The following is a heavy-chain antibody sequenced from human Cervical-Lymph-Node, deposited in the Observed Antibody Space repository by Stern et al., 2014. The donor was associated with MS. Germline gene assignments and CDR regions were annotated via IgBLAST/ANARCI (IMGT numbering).Heavy chain of an antibody. CDR1: GGTFSSYA. D-gene: IGHD5-12*01. CDR3: AREPTTSHFYYYYGMDV. V-gene: IGHV1-69*01. J-gene: IGHJ6*02. CDR2: IIPIFGTA. Sequence: VQLVESGAEVKKPGSSVKVSCKASGGTFSSYAISWVRQAPGQGLEWMGGIIPIFGTANYAQKFQGRVTITADESTSTAYMELSSLRSEDPAVYYCAREPTTSHFYYYYGMDVWGQGTTVTVSS.